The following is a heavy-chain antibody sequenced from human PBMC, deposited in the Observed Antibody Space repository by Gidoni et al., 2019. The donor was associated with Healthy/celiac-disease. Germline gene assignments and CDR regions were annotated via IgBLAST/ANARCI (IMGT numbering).Heavy chain of an antibody. Sequence: VQLVQSGAEVKKPGSSVKFSCQAPGGTFSSYAISWVRQAPGQGLEWIGGIIPIFGTANYAQKFQGRVTITADKSTSTAYMELSSLRAEDTAVYYCARDMEEWELLDYYGMDVWGQGTTVTVSS. J-gene: IGHJ6*02. CDR1: GGTFSSYA. CDR3: ARDMEEWELLDYYGMDV. D-gene: IGHD1-26*01. CDR2: IIPIFGTA. V-gene: IGHV1-69*06.